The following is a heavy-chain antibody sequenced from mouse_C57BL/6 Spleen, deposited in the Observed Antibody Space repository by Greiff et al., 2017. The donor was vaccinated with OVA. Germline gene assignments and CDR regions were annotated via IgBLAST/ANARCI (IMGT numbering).Heavy chain of an antibody. CDR1: GYTFTSYW. Sequence: VQLQQSGAELVKPGASVKLSCKASGYTFTSYWMQWVKQRPGQGLEWIGEIDPSDSYTNYNQKFKGKATLTVDTSSSTAYMQLSSLTSEDSAVYYCASYDGYYVAYWGQGTLVTVSA. CDR2: IDPSDSYT. J-gene: IGHJ3*01. V-gene: IGHV1-50*01. D-gene: IGHD2-3*01. CDR3: ASYDGYYVAY.